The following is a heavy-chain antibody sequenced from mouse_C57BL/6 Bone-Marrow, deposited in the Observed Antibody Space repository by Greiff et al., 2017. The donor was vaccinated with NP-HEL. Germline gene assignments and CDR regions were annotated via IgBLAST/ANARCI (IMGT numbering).Heavy chain of an antibody. D-gene: IGHD2-1*01. CDR1: GFSLTSYG. CDR3: ARIRNGNHWYFDV. Sequence: VKLVESGPGLVQPSQSLSITCTVSGFSLTSYGVHWVRQSPGKGLEWLGVIWSGGSTDYNAAFISRLSISKDNSKSQVFFKMNSLQADDTAIYYCARIRNGNHWYFDVWGTGTTVTVSS. V-gene: IGHV2-2*01. J-gene: IGHJ1*03. CDR2: IWSGGST.